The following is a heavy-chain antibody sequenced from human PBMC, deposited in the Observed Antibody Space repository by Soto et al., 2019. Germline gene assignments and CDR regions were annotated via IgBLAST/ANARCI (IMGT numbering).Heavy chain of an antibody. J-gene: IGHJ5*02. CDR1: GGSISSSDSY. V-gene: IGHV4-39*01. CDR3: ASHLLTSSRSGVWFDP. CDR2: LYYSGST. D-gene: IGHD2-2*01. Sequence: SETLSLTCTVSGGSISSSDSYWGWLRQPPGKGLEWIGSLYYSGSTYYNSSLKSRVTISGDTSKNQFSLKLRSVTAADTAIYYCASHLLTSSRSGVWFDPWGKGTLVTVSS.